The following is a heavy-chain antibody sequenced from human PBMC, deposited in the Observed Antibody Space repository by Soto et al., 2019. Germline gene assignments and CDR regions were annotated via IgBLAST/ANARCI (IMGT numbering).Heavy chain of an antibody. Sequence: QVQLQESGPGLVKPSETPSLTCTVSGGSISRYYWSWIRQPPGKGLEWIGYTYYSGSTNYNPSLKSRVTISVDTSKNQFSLKLSSLTAADTAVYYCARDRDGGHNWFDPWGQGTLVTVSS. D-gene: IGHD3-10*01. CDR1: GGSISRYY. J-gene: IGHJ5*02. V-gene: IGHV4-59*01. CDR3: ARDRDGGHNWFDP. CDR2: TYYSGST.